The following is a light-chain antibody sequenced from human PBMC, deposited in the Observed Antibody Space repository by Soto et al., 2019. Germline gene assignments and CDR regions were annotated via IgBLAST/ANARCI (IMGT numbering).Light chain of an antibody. Sequence: QSALTQPASVSGSPGQSITIYCTGTNSDVGGYNYVSWYQQHPGKAPELMIYEVSHRPSGVSNRFSGSKSDNTASLTISGLQAEDEADYYCSSYTRISTRYVFGTGTKVTVL. V-gene: IGLV2-14*01. CDR2: EVS. CDR1: NSDVGGYNY. J-gene: IGLJ1*01. CDR3: SSYTRISTRYV.